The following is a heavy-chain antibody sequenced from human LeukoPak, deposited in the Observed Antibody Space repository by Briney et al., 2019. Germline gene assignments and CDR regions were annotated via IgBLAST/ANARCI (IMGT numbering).Heavy chain of an antibody. CDR2: IYYSGST. CDR1: GGSISSYY. D-gene: IGHD3-10*01. J-gene: IGHJ4*02. CDR3: ARSGSSGKVDY. V-gene: IGHV4-59*01. Sequence: KPSETLSLTCTASGGSISSYYWSWIRQPPGKGLEWIGYIYYSGSTNYNPSLKSRVTISVDTSKNQFSLKLSSVTAADTAVYYCARSGSSGKVDYWGQGTLVTVSS.